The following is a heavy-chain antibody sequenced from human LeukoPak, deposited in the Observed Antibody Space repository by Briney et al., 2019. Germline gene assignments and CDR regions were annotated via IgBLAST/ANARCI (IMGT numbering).Heavy chain of an antibody. J-gene: IGHJ6*03. CDR2: TYPGDSDT. D-gene: IGHD6-13*01. V-gene: IGHV5-51*01. CDR1: GYSFTSYW. Sequence: GESLKISCKGSGYSFTSYWIGWVRQMPGKGLEWMGITYPGDSDTRYSPSFQGQVTISADKSISTAYLQWSSLKASDTAMYYCARQKQLVPSHMDVWGKGTTVTVSS. CDR3: ARQKQLVPSHMDV.